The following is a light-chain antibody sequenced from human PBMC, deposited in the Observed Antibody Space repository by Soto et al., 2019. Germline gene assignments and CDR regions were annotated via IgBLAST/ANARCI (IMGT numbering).Light chain of an antibody. V-gene: IGKV3-20*01. CDR3: QQYDSSIT. Sequence: EIVMTQSPATLSVSPGETASLSCRASQSAGNFLAWYQQKPGQAPRLLIYGASNRATGIPDRFTGSGSGTDFTLTISRLEPEDFAVYYCQQYDSSITFGQGTRLEIK. CDR1: QSAGNF. CDR2: GAS. J-gene: IGKJ5*01.